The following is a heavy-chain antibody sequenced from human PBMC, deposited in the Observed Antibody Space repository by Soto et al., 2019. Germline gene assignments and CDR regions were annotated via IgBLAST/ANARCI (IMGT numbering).Heavy chain of an antibody. CDR1: GGTFSSYT. CDR3: AGVPYYYDSSGYYTPFDY. J-gene: IGHJ4*02. D-gene: IGHD3-22*01. CDR2: IIPILGIA. V-gene: IGHV1-69*02. Sequence: SVKVSCKASGGTFSSYTISWVRQAPGQGLEWMGRIIPILGIANYAQKFQGRVTITADKSTSTAYMELSSLRSEDTAVYYCAGVPYYYDSSGYYTPFDYWGQGTLVTVSS.